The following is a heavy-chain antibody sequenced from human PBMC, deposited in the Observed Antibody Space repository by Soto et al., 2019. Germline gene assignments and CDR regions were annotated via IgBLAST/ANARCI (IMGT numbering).Heavy chain of an antibody. CDR2: TYYRSRWYN. J-gene: IGHJ6*03. V-gene: IGHV6-1*01. D-gene: IGHD1-7*01. CDR3: AGTSSLQWYYMDV. Sequence: SQTLSLTCVISGDSVSSNSAAWNWIRQSPSRGLEWLGRTYYRSRWYNDYTVSVRSRITVNADTSKNQFSLHLKSVTPDDSAVYHCAGTSSLQWYYMDVWDKGTTVTVSS. CDR1: GDSVSSNSAA.